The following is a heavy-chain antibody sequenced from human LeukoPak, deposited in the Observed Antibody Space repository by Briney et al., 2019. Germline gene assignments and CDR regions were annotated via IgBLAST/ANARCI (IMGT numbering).Heavy chain of an antibody. CDR1: GFTFSNAW. CDR2: IKSKSDGGTT. V-gene: IGHV3-15*01. D-gene: IGHD3-22*01. Sequence: PGGSLRLSCAAPGFTFSNAWMSWVRQAPGKGLEWVGRIKSKSDGGTTDYAAPVKVRFTVSRDDSKNTPYLQMNSMKTEDTAVYYCTTGLTYYYDSSGYYPIDYWGQGTLVTVSS. CDR3: TTGLTYYYDSSGYYPIDY. J-gene: IGHJ4*02.